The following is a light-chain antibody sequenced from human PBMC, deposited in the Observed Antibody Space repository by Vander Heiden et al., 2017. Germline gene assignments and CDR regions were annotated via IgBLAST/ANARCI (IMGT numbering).Light chain of an antibody. V-gene: IGKV1-5*01. CDR1: QSISSW. CDR2: DAS. J-gene: IGKJ3*01. Sequence: DIQMTQSPSTLLASVGDRVTITSRASQSISSWLAWYQQKPGKAPKLLIYDASSLESGVPSRFSGSGSGTEFTLTISSLQPDDFATYYCQQYNSYSPIFGPGTKVDIK. CDR3: QQYNSYSPI.